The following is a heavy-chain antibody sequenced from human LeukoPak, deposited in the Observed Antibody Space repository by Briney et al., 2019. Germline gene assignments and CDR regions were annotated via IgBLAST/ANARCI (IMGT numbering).Heavy chain of an antibody. CDR3: ASKNPFTERTYGMDV. Sequence: KPSETLSLTCVVYGGSFSAYYWSWIRQPPGKGLEWIGSIYYSGSTYYNPSLKSRVTISVDTSKNQFSLKLSSVTAADTAVYHCASKNPFTERTYGMDVWGQGTTVTVSS. V-gene: IGHV4-34*01. CDR1: GGSFSAYY. J-gene: IGHJ6*02. D-gene: IGHD1-1*01. CDR2: IYYSGST.